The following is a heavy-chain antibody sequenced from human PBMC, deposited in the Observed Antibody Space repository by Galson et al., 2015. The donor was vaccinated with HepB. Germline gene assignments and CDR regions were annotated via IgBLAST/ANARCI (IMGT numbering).Heavy chain of an antibody. CDR1: GFTFSNYA. CDR3: ARDYRGVAAVPYRYEY. V-gene: IGHV3-30-3*01. CDR2: ISYDENNE. D-gene: IGHD6-13*01. Sequence: SLRLSCAASGFTFSNYAMHWVRQAPGKGLDWVAVISYDENNEYYADSVKGRFTISRDNSQNTLYLQMNSLRAEDTAVYYCARDYRGVAAVPYRYEYWGQGTLVTVSS. J-gene: IGHJ4*02.